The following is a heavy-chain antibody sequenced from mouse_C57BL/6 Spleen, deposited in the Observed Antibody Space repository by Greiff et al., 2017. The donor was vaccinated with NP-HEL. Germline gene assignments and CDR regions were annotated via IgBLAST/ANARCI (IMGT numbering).Heavy chain of an antibody. Sequence: DVHLVESGGGLVKPGGSLKLSCAASGFTFSSYAMSWVRQTPEKRLEWVATISDGGSYTYYPDNVKGRFTISRDNAKNNLYLQMSHLKSEDTAMYYCARRGTGTGFDYWGQGTTLTVSS. CDR2: ISDGGSYT. D-gene: IGHD4-1*01. CDR1: GFTFSSYA. J-gene: IGHJ2*01. V-gene: IGHV5-4*01. CDR3: ARRGTGTGFDY.